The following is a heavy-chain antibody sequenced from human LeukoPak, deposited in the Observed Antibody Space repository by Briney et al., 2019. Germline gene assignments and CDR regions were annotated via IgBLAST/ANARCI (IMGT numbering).Heavy chain of an antibody. CDR3: AKDKNYYDSRDYPLFDP. Sequence: GGSLRLSCAASGFTFSSYAMSWVRQAPGKGLEWVSAISGSGGSTYYADSVKGRFTISRDNSKNTLYLQMDSLRAEDTAVYYCAKDKNYYDSRDYPLFDPWGQGTLVTVSS. CDR2: ISGSGGST. CDR1: GFTFSSYA. V-gene: IGHV3-23*01. J-gene: IGHJ5*02. D-gene: IGHD3-22*01.